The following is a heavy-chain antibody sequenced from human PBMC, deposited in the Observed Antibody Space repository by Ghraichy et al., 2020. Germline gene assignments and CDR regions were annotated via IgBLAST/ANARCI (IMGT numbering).Heavy chain of an antibody. Sequence: SETLSLTCSVSGGSVSSGTYYWTWIRQPPGKALEWIGYIYTTGSTDYTPSLKSRLTVSLDTSKNQFSLKLRSVTAADTAVYFCARDLRGYVHPYNYFDPWGQGTLVTVSS. V-gene: IGHV4-61*01. CDR3: ARDLRGYVHPYNYFDP. J-gene: IGHJ5*02. CDR1: GGSVSSGTYY. CDR2: IYTTGST. D-gene: IGHD6-25*01.